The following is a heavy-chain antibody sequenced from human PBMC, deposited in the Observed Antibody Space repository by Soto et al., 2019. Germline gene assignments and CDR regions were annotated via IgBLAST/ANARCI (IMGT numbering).Heavy chain of an antibody. Sequence: QLQLLESGPGLVKASETLSLTCSVSGGSISTSRSYWALIRQPPGKGLEWLANIFYSGSTFYNPSLASRVSVSVDTSKNEFSLKLRSVTAADTAVYYCARQPTTGDTDLWFDPWGQGTLVTVSS. J-gene: IGHJ5*02. CDR2: IFYSGST. V-gene: IGHV4-39*01. CDR3: ARQPTTGDTDLWFDP. CDR1: GGSISTSRSY. D-gene: IGHD2-21*01.